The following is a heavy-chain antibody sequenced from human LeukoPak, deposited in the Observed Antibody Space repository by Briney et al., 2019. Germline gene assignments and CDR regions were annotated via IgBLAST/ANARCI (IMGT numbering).Heavy chain of an antibody. D-gene: IGHD6-13*01. CDR2: IYYSGST. J-gene: IGHJ5*02. Sequence: SETLSLTCTVSGGSISSYYWSWIRQPPGKGLEWIGYIYYSGSTNYNPSLKSRVTISVDTSKNQFSLKLSSVTAADTAVYYCARAGYSSSWYPHGWFDPWGQGTLVTVSS. CDR3: ARAGYSSSWYPHGWFDP. V-gene: IGHV4-59*12. CDR1: GGSISSYY.